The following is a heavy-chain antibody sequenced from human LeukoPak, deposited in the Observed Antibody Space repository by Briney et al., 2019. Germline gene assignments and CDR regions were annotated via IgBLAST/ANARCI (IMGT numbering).Heavy chain of an antibody. V-gene: IGHV1-18*01. Sequence: ASVKVSCKASGYTFTSYGIGWVRQAPGQGLEWMGWISAYNGNTNYAQKLQGRVTMTTDTSTSTAYMELRSLRSDDTAVYYCAREDLGVVPAAITRLYAFDIWGQGTMVTVSS. CDR3: AREDLGVVPAAITRLYAFDI. J-gene: IGHJ3*02. CDR2: ISAYNGNT. D-gene: IGHD2-2*01. CDR1: GYTFTSYG.